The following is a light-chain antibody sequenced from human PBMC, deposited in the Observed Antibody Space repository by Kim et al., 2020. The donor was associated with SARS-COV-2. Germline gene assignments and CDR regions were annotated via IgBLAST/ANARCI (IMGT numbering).Light chain of an antibody. Sequence: QSVLMQPPSVSGAPGQSVIISCTGSSSNIGSGFDVHWYQQVPRSAPKLLIYENANRRSGVPDRFSGSRSATSASLAITGLQAEDEADYYCQSFDISLRNYVYGTGTKVTVL. J-gene: IGLJ1*01. CDR1: SSNIGSGFD. V-gene: IGLV1-40*01. CDR2: ENA. CDR3: QSFDISLRNYV.